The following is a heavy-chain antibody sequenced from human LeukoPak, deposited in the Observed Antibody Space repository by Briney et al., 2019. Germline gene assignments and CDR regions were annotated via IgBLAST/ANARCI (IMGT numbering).Heavy chain of an antibody. D-gene: IGHD6-19*01. CDR1: GGSISSYY. J-gene: IGHJ4*02. Sequence: SETLSLTCTVSGGSISSYYWSWIRQPPGKGLEWIGYIYYSGSTNYNPSLKSRVTISVDTSKNQFSLKLSSVTAADTAVYYCAIIAVAGTEFDYWGQGTLVTVSS. CDR2: IYYSGST. CDR3: AIIAVAGTEFDY. V-gene: IGHV4-59*01.